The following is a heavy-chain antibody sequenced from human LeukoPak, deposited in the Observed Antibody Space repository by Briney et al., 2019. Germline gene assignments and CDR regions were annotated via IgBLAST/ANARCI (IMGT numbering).Heavy chain of an antibody. CDR1: GFTFSSYA. J-gene: IGHJ6*02. Sequence: GGSLRLSCAASGFTFSSYAMSWVRQAPGKGLEWVSAISGSGGSTYYADSVKGRFTISRDNSKNTLYLQMNSLRAEDTAVYYCARDGPRMYCSGGSCYSLGYYYYGMDVWGQGTTVTVSS. CDR2: ISGSGGST. V-gene: IGHV3-23*01. CDR3: ARDGPRMYCSGGSCYSLGYYYYGMDV. D-gene: IGHD2-15*01.